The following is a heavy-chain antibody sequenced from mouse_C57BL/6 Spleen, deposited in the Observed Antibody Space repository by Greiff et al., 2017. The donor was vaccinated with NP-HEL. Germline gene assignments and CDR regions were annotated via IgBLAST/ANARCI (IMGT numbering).Heavy chain of an antibody. CDR3: ARSGDGLAFAY. V-gene: IGHV1-50*01. J-gene: IGHJ3*01. CDR1: GYTFTSYW. D-gene: IGHD2-3*01. Sequence: QVQLQQPGAELVKPGASVKLSCKASGYTFTSYWMQWVKQRPGQGLEWIGEIDPSDSYTNYNQKFKGKATLTLDTSSSTAYMQLSSLTSEDSAVYYCARSGDGLAFAYWGQGTLVTVSA. CDR2: IDPSDSYT.